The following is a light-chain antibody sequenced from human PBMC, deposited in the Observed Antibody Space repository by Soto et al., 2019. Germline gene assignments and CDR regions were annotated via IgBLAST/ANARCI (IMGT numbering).Light chain of an antibody. Sequence: RMTQSASLLSASTGDRVTISCRISQGISSYLAWYQQKPGKAPKLLIYTASSLQSGVPSRFSGSGSGTEFTLTITRLEPEDSAVYFCQHYGYSQWTLGQGTKVDIK. CDR1: QGISSY. J-gene: IGKJ1*01. V-gene: IGKV1D-8*01. CDR2: TAS. CDR3: QHYGYSQWT.